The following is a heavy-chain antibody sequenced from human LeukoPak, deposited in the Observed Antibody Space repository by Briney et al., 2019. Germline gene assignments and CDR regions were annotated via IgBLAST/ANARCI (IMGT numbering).Heavy chain of an antibody. D-gene: IGHD3-3*01. CDR3: ARGADGVFGVVPPHGY. CDR1: GYTFTSYY. Sequence: GASVKVSCKASGYTFTSYYMHWVRQAPGQGLEWMGIINPSGGSTSYAQKFQGRVTMTRDTSTSTVYMELSSLRSEDTAVYYCARGADGVFGVVPPHGYWGQGTLVTVSS. J-gene: IGHJ4*02. CDR2: INPSGGST. V-gene: IGHV1-46*01.